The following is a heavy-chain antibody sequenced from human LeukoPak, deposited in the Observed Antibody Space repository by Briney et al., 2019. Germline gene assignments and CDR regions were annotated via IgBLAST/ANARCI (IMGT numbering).Heavy chain of an antibody. J-gene: IGHJ6*03. CDR2: IYHSGST. D-gene: IGHD2-15*01. CDR3: ARYGVVVGINGQNYYYMDV. V-gene: IGHV4-4*02. CDR1: GGSISSSNW. Sequence: SETLSLTCAVSGGSISSSNWWSWVRQPPGKGLEWIGEIYHSGSTNYNPSLKSRVTISVDKSKNQFSLKLSSVTAADTAVYYCARYGVVVGINGQNYYYMDVWGKGTTVTISS.